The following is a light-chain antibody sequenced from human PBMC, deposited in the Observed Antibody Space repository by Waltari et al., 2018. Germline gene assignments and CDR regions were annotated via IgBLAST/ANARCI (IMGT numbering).Light chain of an antibody. Sequence: QSLLNQPPSASGPPGQRVTISCSGSSSNIGFDFLYWYQQLPGTAPKLLMSRNNQRPSGVPDRISGSKSGTSASLAISGLRSEDEAEYYCASWDDDLSGVVFGGGTKVTVL. CDR2: RNN. CDR3: ASWDDDLSGVV. J-gene: IGLJ2*01. CDR1: SSNIGFDF. V-gene: IGLV1-47*01.